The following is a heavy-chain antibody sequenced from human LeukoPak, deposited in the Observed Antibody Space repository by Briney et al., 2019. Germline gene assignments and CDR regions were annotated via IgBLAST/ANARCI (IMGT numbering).Heavy chain of an antibody. J-gene: IGHJ4*02. CDR2: MNPNSGNT. Sequence: GASVKVSCKASGYTFTSYDVNWVRQATGQGLEWMGWMNPNSGNTGYAQKFQGRVTMTRNTSISTAYMELRSLRSDDTAVYYCARDLSDYFDYWGQGTLVTVSS. CDR1: GYTFTSYD. CDR3: ARDLSDYFDY. V-gene: IGHV1-8*01.